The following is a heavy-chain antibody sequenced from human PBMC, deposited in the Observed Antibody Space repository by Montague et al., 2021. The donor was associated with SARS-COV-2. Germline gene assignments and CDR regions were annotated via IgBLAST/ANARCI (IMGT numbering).Heavy chain of an antibody. CDR3: ARLLAATGHFDF. CDR1: GGSINTPNHY. CDR2: MSYSGSS. Sequence: SETLSLTCTVSGGSINTPNHYWGWIRQPPGKGLEWVGSMSYSGSSYYNPSLGRRLTISVDTSKNQFSLRLSSVTAADTAVYCCARLLAATGHFDFWGQGTRVTVSS. V-gene: IGHV4-39*01. J-gene: IGHJ4*02. D-gene: IGHD6-13*01.